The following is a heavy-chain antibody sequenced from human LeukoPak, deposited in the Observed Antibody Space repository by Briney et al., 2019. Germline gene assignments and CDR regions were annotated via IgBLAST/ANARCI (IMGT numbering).Heavy chain of an antibody. D-gene: IGHD3-22*01. Sequence: SETLSLTCTVSGHSISSGYYWGWIRQPPGKGLEWIGSIYHSGSTYYNPSLKSRVTISVDTSKNQFSLKLSSVTAADTAVYYCARDGNDSSGYYYNRWFDPWGQGTLVTVSS. V-gene: IGHV4-38-2*02. CDR1: GHSISSGYY. CDR2: IYHSGST. CDR3: ARDGNDSSGYYYNRWFDP. J-gene: IGHJ5*02.